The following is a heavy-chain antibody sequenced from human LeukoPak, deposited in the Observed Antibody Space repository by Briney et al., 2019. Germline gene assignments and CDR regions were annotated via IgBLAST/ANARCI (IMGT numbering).Heavy chain of an antibody. V-gene: IGHV3-9*01. CDR2: ITWNSDST. D-gene: IGHD3-9*01. J-gene: IGHJ5*02. CDR1: GFTFDYYA. CDR3: AKGLYYDILTGNWFDP. Sequence: GRSLRLSCAASGFTFDYYAMHWVRQAPGKGLEWVSGITWNSDSTGYADSVKGRFTISRDNAKNSLYLEMNSLRAEDTAFYYCAKGLYYDILTGNWFDPWGQGTLVTASS.